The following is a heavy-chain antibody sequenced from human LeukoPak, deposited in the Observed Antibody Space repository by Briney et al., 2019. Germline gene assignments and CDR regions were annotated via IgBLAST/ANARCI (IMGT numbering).Heavy chain of an antibody. D-gene: IGHD2-2*01. Sequence: GASVKVSCKASGGTFSSYAISWVRQAPGQGLEWMGGIIPIFGTANYAQKFQGRVTITTDESTSTAYMELSSLRSEDTAVYYCASYDSAAMNGAEYFQHWGQGTLVTVSS. CDR3: ASYDSAAMNGAEYFQH. CDR2: IIPIFGTA. V-gene: IGHV1-69*05. CDR1: GGTFSSYA. J-gene: IGHJ1*01.